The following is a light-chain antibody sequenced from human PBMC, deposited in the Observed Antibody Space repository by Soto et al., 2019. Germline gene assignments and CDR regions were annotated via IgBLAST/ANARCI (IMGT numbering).Light chain of an antibody. CDR2: GAS. V-gene: IGKV3-15*01. CDR3: QQYNSWPPIT. Sequence: EIVMTQSPGTLSVSPGEGATLFCRASQSVRTKLAWYQQRAGQAPRLLMYGASTRATGIPDRFSGSGSGTEFTLTISSLQSEDFAVYYCQQYNSWPPITFGQGTRLVIK. CDR1: QSVRTK. J-gene: IGKJ5*01.